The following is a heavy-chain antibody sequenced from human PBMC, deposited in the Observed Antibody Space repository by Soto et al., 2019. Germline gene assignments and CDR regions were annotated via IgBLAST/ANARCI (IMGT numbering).Heavy chain of an antibody. V-gene: IGHV1-69*06. CDR1: GGTFNTYP. J-gene: IGHJ4*02. CDR2: IIPIFGSA. CDR3: ARDTGDGTFDF. Sequence: SVKVSFKASGGTFNTYPISWVRQAPGQGLEWMGGIIPIFGSANYAQKFQGRVTITADKSTRTAYMELSSLRSEDTAVYYCARDTGDGTFDFWGQGTLVTVSS. D-gene: IGHD7-27*01.